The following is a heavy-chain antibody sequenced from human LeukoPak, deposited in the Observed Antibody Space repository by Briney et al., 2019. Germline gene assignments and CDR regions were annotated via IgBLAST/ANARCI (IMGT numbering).Heavy chain of an antibody. J-gene: IGHJ4*02. CDR2: ISGSGGST. CDR1: GFTFSSYA. V-gene: IGHV3-23*01. Sequence: GGSLGLTCAASGFTFSSYAMSWVRHAPGKGLEWVSAISGSGGSTYYADSVKGRFTISRDNSKNTLYLQMNSLRAEDTAVYYCAKAGCNSTSCLKLDYWGQGTLVTVSS. CDR3: AKAGCNSTSCLKLDY. D-gene: IGHD2-2*01.